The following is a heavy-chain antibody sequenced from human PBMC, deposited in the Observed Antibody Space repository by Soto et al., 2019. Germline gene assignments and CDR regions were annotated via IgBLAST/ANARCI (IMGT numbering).Heavy chain of an antibody. CDR2: IIPIFGTA. D-gene: IGHD3-10*01. J-gene: IGHJ6*02. V-gene: IGHV1-69*13. CDR3: ARDLVTMPHSSYYYYYSMDV. Sequence: GASVKVSCKASGGTFSSYAISWVRQAPGQGLEWMGGIIPIFGTANYAQKFQGRVTITADESTSTAYMELSSLRSEDTAVYYCARDLVTMPHSSYYYYYSMDVWRQGTTVTVS. CDR1: GGTFSSYA.